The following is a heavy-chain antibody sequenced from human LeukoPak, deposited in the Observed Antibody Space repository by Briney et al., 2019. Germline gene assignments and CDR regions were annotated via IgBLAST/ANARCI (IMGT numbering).Heavy chain of an antibody. CDR2: VIPLFNTP. V-gene: IGHV1-69*05. D-gene: IGHD3-10*01. Sequence: ASVKVSCKASGDISNNYVITWVRQAPGQGLEWMGGVIPLFNTPNYAQRFQGRVTITTDQSTHTSYMELRSLRSEDTAVYYCARVGRNHFYIDVWGRGTKVTVSS. CDR1: GDISNNYV. CDR3: ARVGRNHFYIDV. J-gene: IGHJ6*03.